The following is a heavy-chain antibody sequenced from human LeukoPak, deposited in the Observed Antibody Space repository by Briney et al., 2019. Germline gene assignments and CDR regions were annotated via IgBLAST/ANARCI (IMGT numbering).Heavy chain of an antibody. CDR3: ARAGYSSGWYVSYFDY. V-gene: IGHV4-39*07. CDR2: IYYSGST. CDR1: GGSISSSSYY. Sequence: SETLSLTCTVSGGSISSSSYYWGWIRQPPGKGLEWIGSIYYSGSTYYNPSLKSRVTISVDTSKNQFSLKLSSVTAADTAVYYCARAGYSSGWYVSYFDYWGQGTLVTVSS. D-gene: IGHD6-19*01. J-gene: IGHJ4*02.